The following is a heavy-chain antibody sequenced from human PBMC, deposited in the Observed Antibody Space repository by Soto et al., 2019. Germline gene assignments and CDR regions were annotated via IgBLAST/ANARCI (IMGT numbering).Heavy chain of an antibody. J-gene: IGHJ3*02. D-gene: IGHD3-9*01. Sequence: ASVKVSCKASGGTFSSYAISWVRQAPGQGLEWMGGIIPIFGTANYAQKFQGRVTITADESTSTAYIELSSLRSEDTAVYYCARDRVPVRYFDWLSSRPDAFDIWGQGTMVTVSS. V-gene: IGHV1-69*13. CDR3: ARDRVPVRYFDWLSSRPDAFDI. CDR2: IIPIFGTA. CDR1: GGTFSSYA.